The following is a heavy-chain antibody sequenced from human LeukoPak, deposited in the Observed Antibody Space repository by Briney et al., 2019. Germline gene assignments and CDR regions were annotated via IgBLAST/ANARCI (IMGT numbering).Heavy chain of an antibody. V-gene: IGHV1-69*04. Sequence: GSSVKVSCKASGGTFSSYAIIWVRQAPGQGLEWMGRIIPILGIANYAQKFQGRVTITADKSTSTAYMELSSLRSEDTAVYYCARVGLGYCSSTSCDYYYGMDVWGQGTTVTVSS. D-gene: IGHD2-2*01. CDR3: ARVGLGYCSSTSCDYYYGMDV. J-gene: IGHJ6*02. CDR2: IIPILGIA. CDR1: GGTFSSYA.